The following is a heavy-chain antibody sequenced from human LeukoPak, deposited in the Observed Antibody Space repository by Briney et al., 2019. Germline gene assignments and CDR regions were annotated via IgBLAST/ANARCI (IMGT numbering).Heavy chain of an antibody. J-gene: IGHJ5*02. CDR1: GGSFSGYY. CDR3: ARGGPVRGVIITRWFDP. CDR2: INHSGST. Sequence: PSETLSLTCAVYGGSFSGYYWSWIRQPPGKGLEWIGEINHSGSTNYNPSLKSRVTISVDTSKNQFSLKLSSVTAADTAVYYCARGGPVRGVIITRWFDPWGQGTLDTVSS. V-gene: IGHV4-34*01. D-gene: IGHD3-10*01.